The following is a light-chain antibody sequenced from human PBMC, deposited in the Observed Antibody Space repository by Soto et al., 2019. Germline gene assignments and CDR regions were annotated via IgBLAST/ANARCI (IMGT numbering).Light chain of an antibody. V-gene: IGLV1-44*01. CDR1: SSNIGSNT. Sequence: LSHPPSASWTPGQRFTIACSGSSSNIGSNTVSCYQQFPGTAPKLLIYFNIQRPSGVPDRFSGSKSGTSASLAISGLQSEDEADYHCAAWDDSLTGYVFGTGTKVTVL. J-gene: IGLJ1*01. CDR3: AAWDDSLTGYV. CDR2: FNI.